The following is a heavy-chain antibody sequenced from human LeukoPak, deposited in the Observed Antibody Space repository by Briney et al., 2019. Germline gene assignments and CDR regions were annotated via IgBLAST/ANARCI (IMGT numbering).Heavy chain of an antibody. V-gene: IGHV4-38-2*02. J-gene: IGHJ3*02. CDR2: IDHSGST. Sequence: SETLSLTCTVSGYSISSGYYWGWIRQPPGKGLEWTGSIDHSGSTYYNPSLKSRITISVDTSKNQFSLKLGSVTAADTAVYYCARGSSGWYGAPYAFDIWGQGTMVTVSS. CDR3: ARGSSGWYGAPYAFDI. CDR1: GYSISSGYY. D-gene: IGHD6-19*01.